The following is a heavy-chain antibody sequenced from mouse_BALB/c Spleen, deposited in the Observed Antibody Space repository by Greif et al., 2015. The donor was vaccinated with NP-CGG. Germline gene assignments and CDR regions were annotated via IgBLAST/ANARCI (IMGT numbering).Heavy chain of an antibody. CDR1: GFTFTSSW. D-gene: IGHD4-1*01. CDR2: IHPNSGTT. CDR3: ARDWYFDY. J-gene: IGHJ2*01. V-gene: IGHV1S130*01. Sequence: VQLQQSGSVLVRPGASVKLSCTASGFTFTSSWMHWAKQRPGQGLEWIGEIHPNSGTTNYNETIKGKATLTVDTSSSSAYVDLRSLTSEDSAVYYCARDWYFDYWGQGTTLTGSS.